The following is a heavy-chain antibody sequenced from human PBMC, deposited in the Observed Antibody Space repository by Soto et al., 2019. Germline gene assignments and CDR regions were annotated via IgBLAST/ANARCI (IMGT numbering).Heavy chain of an antibody. D-gene: IGHD4-17*01. CDR1: GGTFSSYA. CDR2: IIPIFGTA. J-gene: IGHJ6*02. Sequence: ASVKVSCKASGGTFSSYAISWVRQAPGQGLEWMGGIIPIFGTANYAQKFQGRVTITADESTSTAYMELSSLRSEDTAVYYCARDRTVRVGGRYGMDVWGQGTTVTVSS. V-gene: IGHV1-69*13. CDR3: ARDRTVRVGGRYGMDV.